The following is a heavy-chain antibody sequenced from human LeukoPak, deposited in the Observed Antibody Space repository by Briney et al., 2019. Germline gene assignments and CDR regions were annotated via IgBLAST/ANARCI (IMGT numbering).Heavy chain of an antibody. V-gene: IGHV4-59*01. CDR3: ARGSSSTNYYGSGTASPFDY. Sequence: SETLSLTCAVYGGSFSGYYWSWIRQPPGKGLEWIGYIHHSGSTNYNPSLKSRVTISVDTSKNHFSLKLSSVTAADTAVYYCARGSSSTNYYGSGTASPFDYWGRGTLVTVSS. CDR1: GGSFSGYY. J-gene: IGHJ4*02. D-gene: IGHD3-10*01. CDR2: IHHSGST.